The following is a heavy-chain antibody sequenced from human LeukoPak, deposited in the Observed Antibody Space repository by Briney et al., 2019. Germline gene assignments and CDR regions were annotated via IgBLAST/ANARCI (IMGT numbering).Heavy chain of an antibody. J-gene: IGHJ5*02. Sequence: SETLSLTCTVSGGSISSSSYYWGWIRRPPGKGLDWIGEINHSGSTNYTPSLKSRVTISVDTSKNQFSLKLSSVTAADTAVYYCARGRGFDPWGQGTLVTVSS. CDR1: GGSISSSSYY. CDR3: ARGRGFDP. V-gene: IGHV4-39*07. CDR2: INHSGST.